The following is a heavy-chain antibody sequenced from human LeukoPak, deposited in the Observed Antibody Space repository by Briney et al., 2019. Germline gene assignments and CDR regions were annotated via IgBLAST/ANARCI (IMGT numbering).Heavy chain of an antibody. Sequence: SETLSLTCAVYGGSFSGYYWSWIRQPPGKGLEWIGEINHSGSTNYNPSLKSRVTISVDTSKNQFSLKLSSVTAADTAVYYCARGRGGGEYYYYGMDVWRQGTTVTVSS. D-gene: IGHD4-23*01. CDR3: ARGRGGGEYYYYGMDV. CDR1: GGSFSGYY. V-gene: IGHV4-34*01. J-gene: IGHJ6*02. CDR2: INHSGST.